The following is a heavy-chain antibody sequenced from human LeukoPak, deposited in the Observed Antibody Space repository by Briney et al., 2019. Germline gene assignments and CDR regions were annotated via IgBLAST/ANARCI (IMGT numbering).Heavy chain of an antibody. CDR2: IESSADSGTT. J-gene: IGHJ4*02. CDR3: TTSPGITVFGVVTDY. Sequence: GTSLRLSCAASGPTFRNAFMNWVRQAPGKGLEWVGRIESSADSGTTDYAAPVKGRFTMSRDDSKNTLYLQMNNVKTEDTGVYYCTTSPGITVFGVVTDYWGPGTLVIVSS. D-gene: IGHD3-3*01. CDR1: GPTFRNAF. V-gene: IGHV3-15*04.